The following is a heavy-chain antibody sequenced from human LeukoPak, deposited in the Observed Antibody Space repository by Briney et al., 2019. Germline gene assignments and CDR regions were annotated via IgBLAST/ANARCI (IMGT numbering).Heavy chain of an antibody. V-gene: IGHV4-39*07. CDR3: ARAAYSSTWYSRYFDL. CDR1: GGSISSSSYY. Sequence: YPSETLSLTCTVSGGSISSSSYYWGWIRQPPGKGLEWIGSIYYSGSTYYNPSLKSRVTISVDTSKNQFSLKLSSVTAADTAVYYCARAAYSSTWYSRYFDLWGRGTLVTVSS. J-gene: IGHJ2*01. D-gene: IGHD6-13*01. CDR2: IYYSGST.